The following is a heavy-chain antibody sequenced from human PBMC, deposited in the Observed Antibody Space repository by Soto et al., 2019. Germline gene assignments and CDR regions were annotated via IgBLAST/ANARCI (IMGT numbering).Heavy chain of an antibody. V-gene: IGHV3-48*03. CDR1: GFTFSNYQ. CDR2: ISSSGSTI. Sequence: RLSCAASGFTFSNYQMNWVRQAPGKGLEWVSYISSSGSTIKYADSVEGRFTISRDNAKNSLFLQMTSLRDEDTAIYYCAGSYLPIPYNFFDPWGQGTLVTVSS. D-gene: IGHD1-1*01. CDR3: AGSYLPIPYNFFDP. J-gene: IGHJ5*02.